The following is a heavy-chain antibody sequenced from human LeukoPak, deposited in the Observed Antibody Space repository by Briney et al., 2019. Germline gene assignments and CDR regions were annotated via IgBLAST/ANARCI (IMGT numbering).Heavy chain of an antibody. V-gene: IGHV3-23*01. CDR2: ISSGGST. D-gene: IGHD2-8*01. J-gene: IGHJ4*02. CDR3: AKGGVMGARETDY. CDR1: GFTLSSYT. Sequence: GGSLRLSCAASGFTLSSYTMGWVRQAPGKGLEWVSTISSGGSTYYPASMKGRFTISRDNSKNTLYLQMNSLRGEDTAVYYCAKGGVMGARETDYWGQGTLVTVSS.